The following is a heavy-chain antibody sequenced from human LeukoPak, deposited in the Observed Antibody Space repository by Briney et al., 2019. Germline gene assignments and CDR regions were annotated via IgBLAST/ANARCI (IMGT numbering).Heavy chain of an antibody. CDR1: GGSFSGYY. V-gene: IGHV4-34*01. CDR2: INDSGST. J-gene: IGHJ5*02. Sequence: TSETLSLTCAVYGGSFSGYYWSWIRQPPGKGLEWIGEINDSGSTNYNPSLKSRVTISVDTSKNQFSLKLSSVTAADTAVYYCARDLVVVAATDWFDPWGQGTLVTVSS. D-gene: IGHD2-15*01. CDR3: ARDLVVVAATDWFDP.